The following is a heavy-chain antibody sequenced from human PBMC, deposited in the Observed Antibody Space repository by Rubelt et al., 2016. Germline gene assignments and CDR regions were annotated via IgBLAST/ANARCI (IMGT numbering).Heavy chain of an antibody. Sequence: QVQLVQSGAEVKKPGASVKVSCKASGYTFTNYGMHWVRQAPGQRLEWMGWIDAGNGDTKYSQKLKDRVSITREASANTAYMELSSLGSEDTAVYYCARANHGDYEDYWGQGTLVTVSS. D-gene: IGHD4-17*01. CDR2: IDAGNGDT. CDR1: GYTFTNYG. V-gene: IGHV1-3*01. CDR3: ARANHGDYEDY. J-gene: IGHJ4*02.